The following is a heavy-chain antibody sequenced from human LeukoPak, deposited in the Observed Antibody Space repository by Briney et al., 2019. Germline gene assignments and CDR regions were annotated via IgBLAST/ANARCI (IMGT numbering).Heavy chain of an antibody. CDR2: ISYSGNT. J-gene: IGHJ4*02. CDR1: GGSISSGDYY. CDR3: ARSTSGWLYYFDY. V-gene: IGHV4-30-4*08. D-gene: IGHD6-19*01. Sequence: PSQTLSLTCTVSGGSISSGDYYWSWIRQPPGKGLEWIGYISYSGNTYYNPSLKSRVTISVDTSKNQFSLKLSSVTAADTAVYYCARSTSGWLYYFDYWGQGTLVTVSS.